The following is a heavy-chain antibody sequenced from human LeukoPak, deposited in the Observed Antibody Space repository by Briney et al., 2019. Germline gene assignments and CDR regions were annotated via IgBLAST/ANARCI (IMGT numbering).Heavy chain of an antibody. CDR3: VNSSPGGGWLVSGNFDY. Sequence: SETLSLTCTVSGGSISSNNYYWGWIRQPPGKGLEWIGRIYCSGSTYYNPSLKSRVTISVDTSKNQFSLKLSSVTAADTAVYYCVNSSPGGGWLVSGNFDYWGQGTLVTVSS. CDR1: GGSISSNNYY. J-gene: IGHJ4*02. D-gene: IGHD6-19*01. CDR2: IYCSGST. V-gene: IGHV4-39*01.